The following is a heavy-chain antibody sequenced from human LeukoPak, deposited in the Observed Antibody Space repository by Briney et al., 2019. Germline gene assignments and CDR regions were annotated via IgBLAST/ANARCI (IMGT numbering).Heavy chain of an antibody. Sequence: GGSLRLSCAASRFTFSSYVMSWVRQAPGKGLEWVSAISGSGGSTYYADSVKGRFTISRDNSKNTLYLQMNSLRAEDTAVYYCAKDSKVGATLHYYYYGMDVWGQGTTVTVSS. CDR2: ISGSGGST. V-gene: IGHV3-23*01. CDR3: AKDSKVGATLHYYYYGMDV. D-gene: IGHD1-26*01. CDR1: RFTFSSYV. J-gene: IGHJ6*02.